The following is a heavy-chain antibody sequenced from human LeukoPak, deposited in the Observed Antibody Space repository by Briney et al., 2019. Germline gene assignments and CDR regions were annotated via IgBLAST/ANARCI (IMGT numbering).Heavy chain of an antibody. D-gene: IGHD3-9*01. J-gene: IGHJ3*02. Sequence: GGSLRLSCAASGFTFSSYAMSWVRQAPGKGLEWVSAISGSGGSTYYADSVKGRFTISRDNSKNTLYLQMNSLRAEDTAVYYCAKGGRYFDWLGSPDAFDIWGQGTMVTVSS. CDR3: AKGGRYFDWLGSPDAFDI. CDR1: GFTFSSYA. V-gene: IGHV3-23*01. CDR2: ISGSGGST.